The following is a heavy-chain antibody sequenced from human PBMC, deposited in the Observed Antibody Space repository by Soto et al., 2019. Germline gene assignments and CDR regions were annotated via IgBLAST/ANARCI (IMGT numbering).Heavy chain of an antibody. J-gene: IGHJ5*02. CDR3: ATSDDSVFDP. CDR1: GYSFSTYD. Sequence: LLLQSGAALKKPGASVKISCKASGYSFSTYDISWLRQDPGQQPEWMGRISPKSGNTNYAKKFQDRVTMTADTSSNTAYMELRGLRSDDTATYYCATSDDSVFDPWGQGTLVTFSA. D-gene: IGHD3-3*01. CDR2: ISPKSGNT. V-gene: IGHV1-18*04.